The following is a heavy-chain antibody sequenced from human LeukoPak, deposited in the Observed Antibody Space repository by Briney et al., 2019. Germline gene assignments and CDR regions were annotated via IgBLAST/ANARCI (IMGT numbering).Heavy chain of an antibody. CDR2: IIPIFGTA. J-gene: IGHJ6*02. V-gene: IGHV1-69*13. CDR3: ATKDCSSTSCYYSSMDV. D-gene: IGHD2-2*01. Sequence: ASVKVSCKASGYTFTSYDINWVRQAPGQGLEWMGGIIPIFGTANYAQKFQGRVTITADESTSTAYMELSSLRSEDTAVYYCATKDCSSTSCYYSSMDVWGQGTTVTVSS. CDR1: GYTFTSYD.